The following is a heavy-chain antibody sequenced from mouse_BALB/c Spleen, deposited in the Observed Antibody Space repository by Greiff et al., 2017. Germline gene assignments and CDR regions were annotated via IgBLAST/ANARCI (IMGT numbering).Heavy chain of an antibody. V-gene: IGHV14-1*02. J-gene: IGHJ3*01. CDR1: GFNIKDYY. D-gene: IGHD2-2*01. Sequence: EVQLQQSGAELVRPGAFVKLSCKASGFNIKDYYMHWVKQSPEQGLEWIGWIDPENGNTIYDPKFQGKASITADTSSNTAYLQLSSLTSEDTAVYYCAGWLPFAYWGQGTLVTVSA. CDR2: IDPENGNT. CDR3: AGWLPFAY.